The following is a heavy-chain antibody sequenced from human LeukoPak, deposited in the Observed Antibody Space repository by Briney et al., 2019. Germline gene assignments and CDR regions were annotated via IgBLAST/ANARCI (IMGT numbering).Heavy chain of an antibody. CDR1: GFTFSSYA. Sequence: GGSLRLSCAASGFTFSSYAMSWVRQAPGKGLEWVSAISGSGGSTYYADSVKGRFTISRDNSKNTLYLQMNSLRAEDTAVYYCAKDLLAYGDYVAQFDYWGQGTLVTVSS. J-gene: IGHJ4*02. CDR3: AKDLLAYGDYVAQFDY. CDR2: ISGSGGST. D-gene: IGHD4-17*01. V-gene: IGHV3-23*01.